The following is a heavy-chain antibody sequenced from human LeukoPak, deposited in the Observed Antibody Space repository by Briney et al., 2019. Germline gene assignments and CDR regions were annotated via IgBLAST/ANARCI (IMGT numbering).Heavy chain of an antibody. CDR2: VSAYNGNT. J-gene: IGHJ4*02. Sequence: GASVKVSCKASGYTFTSYGISWVRQAPGQGLEWMGWVSAYNGNTNYAQKLQGRVTMTTDTSTSTAYMELRSLRSDDTAVYYCARFRAGVGEPYGDYWGQGTLVTVSS. V-gene: IGHV1-18*01. CDR3: ARFRAGVGEPYGDY. D-gene: IGHD3-10*01. CDR1: GYTFTSYG.